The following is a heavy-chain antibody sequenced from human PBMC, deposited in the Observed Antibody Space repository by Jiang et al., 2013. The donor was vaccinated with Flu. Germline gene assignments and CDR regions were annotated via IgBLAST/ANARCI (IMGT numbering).Heavy chain of an antibody. CDR2: IHNSGTT. CDR1: SGSISSHY. J-gene: IGHJ6*02. CDR3: ARSYCGGDCYSMFGYSYYGMDV. V-gene: IGHV4-59*08. Sequence: GPGLVKPSETLSLTCTVSSGSISSHYWSWIRQPPGKGLEWIGYIHNSGTTNYNPSLKSRVPISIDTSTNQFSLKLISVTAPDTAVYYCARSYCGGDCYSMFGYSYYGMDVWGQGTTVTVSS. D-gene: IGHD2-21*02.